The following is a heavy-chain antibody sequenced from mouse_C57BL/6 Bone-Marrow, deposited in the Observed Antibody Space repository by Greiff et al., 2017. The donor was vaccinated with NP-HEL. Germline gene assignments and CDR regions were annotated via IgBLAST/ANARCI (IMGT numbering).Heavy chain of an antibody. V-gene: IGHV1-55*01. Sequence: VQLQQPGAELVKPWASVKMSCKASGYTFTGYWITWVKQRPGQGLEWIGDIYPGSGSTSYNEKFKSKATLTVDTSSSTAYMQLSSLTSEASAVYYCAREGVSTMVTTRTWFAYWGQGTLVTVSA. J-gene: IGHJ3*01. D-gene: IGHD2-2*01. CDR3: AREGVSTMVTTRTWFAY. CDR2: IYPGSGST. CDR1: GYTFTGYW.